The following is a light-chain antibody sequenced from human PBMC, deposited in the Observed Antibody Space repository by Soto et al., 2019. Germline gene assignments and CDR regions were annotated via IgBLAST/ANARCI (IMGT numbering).Light chain of an antibody. CDR1: SSDVGGYNH. J-gene: IGLJ1*01. CDR2: DVS. Sequence: QSALTQPASVSGSPGQSITISCSGSSSDVGGYNHVSWYQQHPGKAPKLMIYDVSNRPSGVSNRFSGSKSGNTASLTISGLQAEDEADYYCSSYTSSNTYVFGTGTKLTVL. V-gene: IGLV2-14*03. CDR3: SSYTSSNTYV.